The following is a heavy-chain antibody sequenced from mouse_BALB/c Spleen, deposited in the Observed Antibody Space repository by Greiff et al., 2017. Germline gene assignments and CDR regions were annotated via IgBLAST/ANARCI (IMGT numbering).Heavy chain of an antibody. J-gene: IGHJ4*01. CDR2: ISSGGST. D-gene: IGHD2-1*01. V-gene: IGHV5-6-5*01. Sequence: DVMLVESGGGLVKPGGSLKLSCAASGFTFSSYAMSWVRQTPEKRLEWVASISSGGSTYYPDSVKGRFTISRDNARNILYLQMSSLRSEDTAMYYCARLYYGNYYFDYWGQGTSVTVSS. CDR1: GFTFSSYA. CDR3: ARLYYGNYYFDY.